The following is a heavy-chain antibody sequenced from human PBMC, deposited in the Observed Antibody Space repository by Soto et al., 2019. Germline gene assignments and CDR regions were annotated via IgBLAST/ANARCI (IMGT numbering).Heavy chain of an antibody. D-gene: IGHD6-13*01. CDR1: GYTFTSYY. J-gene: IGHJ4*02. CDR3: ARDMAAAGTAFDY. V-gene: IGHV1-3*01. Sequence: ASVKVSCKASGYTFTSYYMHWVCQAPGQRLEWMGWINAGNGNTKYSQKFQGRVTITRDTSASTAYMELSSLRSEDTAVYYCARDMAAAGTAFDYWGQGTLVTVSS. CDR2: INAGNGNT.